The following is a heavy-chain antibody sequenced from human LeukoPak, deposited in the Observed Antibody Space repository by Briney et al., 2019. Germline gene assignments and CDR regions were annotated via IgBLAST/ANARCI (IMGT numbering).Heavy chain of an antibody. Sequence: ASVKVSCKASGYTFTSYGISWVRQAPGQGLEWMGWISAYNGNTNYAQKLQGRVTMTTDTSTSTAYMELRSLRSDDTAVYYCARDGARYCSSTSCRTKYNWFDPWGQGTLVTVSS. CDR1: GYTFTSYG. V-gene: IGHV1-18*01. J-gene: IGHJ5*02. CDR3: ARDGARYCSSTSCRTKYNWFDP. CDR2: ISAYNGNT. D-gene: IGHD2-2*01.